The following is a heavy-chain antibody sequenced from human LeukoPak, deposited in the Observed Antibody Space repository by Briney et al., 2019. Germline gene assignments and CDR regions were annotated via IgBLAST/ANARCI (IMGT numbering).Heavy chain of an antibody. CDR3: ARASTVTGVRY. CDR2: ISSSSDYI. Sequence: GGSLRLSCAASGFTFNNYIMNWVRQAPGKGLEWVSSISSSSDYIYYADSVKGRFTISRDNAKNSLYLQMNSLRAEDTAVYYCARASTVTGVRYWGQGTLVTVSS. CDR1: GFTFNNYI. V-gene: IGHV3-21*01. J-gene: IGHJ4*02. D-gene: IGHD4-17*01.